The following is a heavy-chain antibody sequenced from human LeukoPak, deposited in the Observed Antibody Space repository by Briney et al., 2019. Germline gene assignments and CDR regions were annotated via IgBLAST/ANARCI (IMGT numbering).Heavy chain of an antibody. D-gene: IGHD3-9*01. CDR3: ARAPRYFDWLLYVGAFDI. CDR1: GYSLSSGYY. V-gene: IGHV4-38-2*02. J-gene: IGHJ3*02. CDR2: IYHSGST. Sequence: SETLSLTYPVSGYSLSSGYYWGWIRQPPGKGLEWIGSIYHSGSTYYNPSLKSRVTMSVDTSKNQFSLKLSSVTAADTAVYYCARAPRYFDWLLYVGAFDIWGQGTMVTVSS.